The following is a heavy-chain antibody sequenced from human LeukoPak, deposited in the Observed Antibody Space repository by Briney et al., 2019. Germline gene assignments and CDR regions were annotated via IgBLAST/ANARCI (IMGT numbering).Heavy chain of an antibody. CDR1: GYTFTSYD. J-gene: IGHJ4*02. V-gene: IGHV1-8*01. CDR2: MNPNSGNT. CDR3: ARGGSYYAYTRYFDY. D-gene: IGHD1-26*01. Sequence: ASVKVSCKASGYTFTSYDINWVRQATGQGLEWMGWMNPNSGNTGYAQKFQGRVTMTRNTYLSTAYMELSSLRSEDTAVYYCARGGSYYAYTRYFDYWGQGTLVTVSS.